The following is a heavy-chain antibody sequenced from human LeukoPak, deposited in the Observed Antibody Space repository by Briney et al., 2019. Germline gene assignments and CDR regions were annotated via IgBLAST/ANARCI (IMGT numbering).Heavy chain of an antibody. CDR2: INWNGGST. J-gene: IGHJ3*02. CDR1: GFTFDDYG. D-gene: IGHD3-10*01. Sequence: GGSLRLSCAASGFTFDDYGMSWVRQAPGKGLEWVSGINWNGGSTGYADSVEGRFTISRDNAKNSLYLQMNSLRAEDTALYYCARSAYWFGESVGAFDIWGQGTMLTVSS. V-gene: IGHV3-20*04. CDR3: ARSAYWFGESVGAFDI.